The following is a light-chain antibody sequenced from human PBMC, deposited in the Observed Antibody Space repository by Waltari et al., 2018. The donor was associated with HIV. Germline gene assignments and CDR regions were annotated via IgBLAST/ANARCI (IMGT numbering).Light chain of an antibody. Sequence: DPVMTQSQLSLSVTPGELASLSCRSIESLLHNDGYNYLDWYLQKPGQSPQLLIYLCSKRASGVPDRFSGSGSGTDFTLKISRVEAEDVGVYYCMQALQTPRTFGGGTKVEI. J-gene: IGKJ4*01. CDR1: ESLLHNDGYNY. CDR3: MQALQTPRT. CDR2: LCS. V-gene: IGKV2-28*01.